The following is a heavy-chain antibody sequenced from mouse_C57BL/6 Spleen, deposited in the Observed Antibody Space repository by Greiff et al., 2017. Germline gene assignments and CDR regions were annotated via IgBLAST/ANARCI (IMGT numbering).Heavy chain of an antibody. V-gene: IGHV1-15*01. D-gene: IGHD2-1*01. Sequence: QVQLQQSGAELVRPGASVTLSCKASGYTFTDYEMHWVKQTPVHGLEWIGAIDPETGGTAYNQKFKGKAILTADKSSSTAYMELRSLTSEDSAVYYCTRGGYYGNVYAMDYWGQGTSVTVSS. CDR1: GYTFTDYE. CDR2: IDPETGGT. CDR3: TRGGYYGNVYAMDY. J-gene: IGHJ4*01.